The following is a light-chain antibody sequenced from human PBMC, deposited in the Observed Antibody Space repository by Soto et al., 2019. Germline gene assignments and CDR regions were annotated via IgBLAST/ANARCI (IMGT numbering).Light chain of an antibody. CDR3: QQRSNWPPIT. V-gene: IGKV3-11*01. J-gene: IGKJ5*01. Sequence: EIVLTQFPGTLSLSPGERATLSCRASQSVSNFLAWYQQKPGQAPRLLIYDTSDRATGLPARFSGSGSGTDFTLTISSLEPEDFAVYYCQQRSNWPPITFGQRRLLEI. CDR1: QSVSNF. CDR2: DTS.